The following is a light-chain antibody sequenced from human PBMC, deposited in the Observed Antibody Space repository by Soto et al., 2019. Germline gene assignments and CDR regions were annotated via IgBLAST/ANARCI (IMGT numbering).Light chain of an antibody. CDR2: GAS. CDR1: QSVNSY. Sequence: EIVMTQSPATLSVSPGERATLSCRASQSVNSYLAWYQQKPGQAPRLLIYGASTRATGIPDRFGGSGSGTEFTLTISSLQSEDFAVYYCQQSNNWPLTFGGGTKVEIK. CDR3: QQSNNWPLT. V-gene: IGKV3-15*01. J-gene: IGKJ4*01.